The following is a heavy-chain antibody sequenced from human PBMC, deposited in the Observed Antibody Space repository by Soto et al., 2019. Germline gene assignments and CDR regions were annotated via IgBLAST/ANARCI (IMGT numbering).Heavy chain of an antibody. D-gene: IGHD5-18*01. V-gene: IGHV4-30-4*01. Sequence: LSLTCTVSGGSISSGDYYWSWIRQPPGKGLEWIGYIYYSGSTYYNPSLKSRVTISVDTSKNQFSLKLSSVTAADTAVYYCATFYVDTAMAEDYWGQGTLVTV. CDR2: IYYSGST. CDR1: GGSISSGDYY. CDR3: ATFYVDTAMAEDY. J-gene: IGHJ4*02.